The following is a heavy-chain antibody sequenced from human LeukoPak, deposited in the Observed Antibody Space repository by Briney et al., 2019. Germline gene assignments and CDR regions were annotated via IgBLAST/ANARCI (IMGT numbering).Heavy chain of an antibody. Sequence: PGGSLRLSCAASGFTFSSYSMNWVRQAPGKGLEWVSSISSSSSYIYYADSVKGRFTISRDNAKNSLYLQMNSLRAEDTAVYYCARDQDSSGYYYLIHIYYFDYWGQGTLVTASS. D-gene: IGHD3-22*01. CDR1: GFTFSSYS. CDR2: ISSSSSYI. V-gene: IGHV3-21*01. J-gene: IGHJ4*02. CDR3: ARDQDSSGYYYLIHIYYFDY.